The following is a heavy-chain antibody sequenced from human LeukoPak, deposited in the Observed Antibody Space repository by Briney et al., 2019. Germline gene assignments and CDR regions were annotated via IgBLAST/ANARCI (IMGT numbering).Heavy chain of an antibody. D-gene: IGHD6-13*01. CDR3: ARVVPIAAAGRYNWFDP. CDR2: ISAYNGNT. Sequence: ASVKVSCKASGYTFTSYGISWVRQAPGQGLEWMGWISAYNGNTNYAQKLQGRVTMTTDTSTSTAYMELSSLRSDDTAVYYCARVVPIAAAGRYNWFDPWGQGTLVTVSS. V-gene: IGHV1-18*01. J-gene: IGHJ5*02. CDR1: GYTFTSYG.